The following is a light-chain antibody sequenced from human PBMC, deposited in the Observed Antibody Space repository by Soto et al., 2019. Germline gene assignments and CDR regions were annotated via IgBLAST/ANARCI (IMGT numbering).Light chain of an antibody. V-gene: IGKV1-27*01. J-gene: IGKJ3*01. CDR3: QKYSSVPV. Sequence: DIQMTQSPTSLSASVGDRVTITCRESQGIRNFVAWYQQKRGKAPKLLIYAASTLQSGVPSRFSGSGSGTDFTLTINSLQPEDVATYSCQKYSSVPVFGPGTKVEIK. CDR1: QGIRNF. CDR2: AAS.